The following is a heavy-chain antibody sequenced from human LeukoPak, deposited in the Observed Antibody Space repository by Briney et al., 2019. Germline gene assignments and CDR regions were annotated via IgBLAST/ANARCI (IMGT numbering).Heavy chain of an antibody. V-gene: IGHV3-53*01. CDR3: ASGSGGSCCGFGAFDI. CDR1: GFTLTSNY. D-gene: IGHD2-15*01. J-gene: IGHJ3*02. Sequence: GRSLRLSCAPSGFTLTSNYMSWVRQAPRDGLGWGSVIYSGGSTYYADSVKGRFTISRDNSKNTLYLQMNSLRAEDTAVYYCASGSGGSCCGFGAFDIWGQGTMVTVSS. CDR2: IYSGGST.